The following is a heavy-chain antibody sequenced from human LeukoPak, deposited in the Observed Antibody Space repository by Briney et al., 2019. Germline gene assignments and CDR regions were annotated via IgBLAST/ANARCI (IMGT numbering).Heavy chain of an antibody. CDR3: ARALAGREQWLVSPYGMDV. CDR2: IYSGGST. J-gene: IGHJ6*02. CDR1: GFTVSSNY. D-gene: IGHD6-19*01. V-gene: IGHV3-53*01. Sequence: PGGSLRLSCAASGFTVSSNYMSWVRQAPGEGLEWVTVIYSGGSTYYADSVKVRFTISRDNSKNTLYLQMNSLRAEDTAVYYCARALAGREQWLVSPYGMDVWGQGTTVTVS.